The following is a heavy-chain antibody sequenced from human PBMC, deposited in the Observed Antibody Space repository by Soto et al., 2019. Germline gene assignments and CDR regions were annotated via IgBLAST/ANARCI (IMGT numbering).Heavy chain of an antibody. CDR2: ISSSSSYI. D-gene: IGHD2-15*01. V-gene: IGHV3-21*01. Sequence: GGSLILSCAASGITFSCYSMNLVRPAPGKGLELVSSISSSSSYIYYADSVKGRFTISRDNAKNSLYLQMNSLRAEDTAVYYCASCRGGSCYVDYWGQGTLVTVSS. CDR3: ASCRGGSCYVDY. CDR1: GITFSCYS. J-gene: IGHJ4*02.